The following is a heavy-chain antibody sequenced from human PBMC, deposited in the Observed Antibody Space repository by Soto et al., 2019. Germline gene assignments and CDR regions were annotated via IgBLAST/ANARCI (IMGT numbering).Heavy chain of an antibody. CDR2: IYYSGST. D-gene: IGHD2-2*02. Sequence: SETLSLTCTVSGGSISSSSYYWGWIRQPPGKGLEWIGSIYYSGSTYYNPSLKSRVTISVDTSKNQFSLKLSSVTAADTVVYYCAKLDIVVVPAAIAPWDYYGMDVWGQGTTVTVSS. CDR1: GGSISSSSYY. V-gene: IGHV4-39*01. J-gene: IGHJ6*02. CDR3: AKLDIVVVPAAIAPWDYYGMDV.